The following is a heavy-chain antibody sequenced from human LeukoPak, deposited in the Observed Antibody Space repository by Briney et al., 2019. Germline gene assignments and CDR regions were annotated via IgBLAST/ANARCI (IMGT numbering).Heavy chain of an antibody. J-gene: IGHJ4*02. D-gene: IGHD1-26*01. CDR3: ARGGLAGATPDY. V-gene: IGHV3-74*01. Sequence: GGSLRLSCAASGFTFNNYWIHWVRQAPGKGLVWVSFVNNDGTVTDYAGSVKGRFTMYRDNAKNMLYLQMNSLRAEDTAIYYCARGGLAGATPDYWGQGALVTVSS. CDR1: GFTFNNYW. CDR2: VNNDGTVT.